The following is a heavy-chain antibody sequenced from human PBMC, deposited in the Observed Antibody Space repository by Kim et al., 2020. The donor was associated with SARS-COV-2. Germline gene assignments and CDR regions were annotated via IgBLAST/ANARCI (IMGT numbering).Heavy chain of an antibody. CDR2: INHSGST. D-gene: IGHD3-16*01. CDR3: ARSRLGIIDAFDI. Sequence: SETLSLTCAVYGGSFSGYYWSWIRQPPGKGLEWIGEINHSGSTNYNPSLKSRVTISVDTSKNQFSLKLSSVTAADTAVYYCARSRLGIIDAFDIWGQGTMVTVSS. J-gene: IGHJ3*02. V-gene: IGHV4-34*01. CDR1: GGSFSGYY.